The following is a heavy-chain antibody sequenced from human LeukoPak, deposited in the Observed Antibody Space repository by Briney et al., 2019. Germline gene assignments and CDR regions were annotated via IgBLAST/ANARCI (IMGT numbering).Heavy chain of an antibody. CDR2: IRYDGSNK. J-gene: IGHJ4*02. Sequence: GGSLRLSCAASGFTFSSYGMHWVRQAPGKGLEWVAFIRYDGSNKYYADSVKGRFTISRDNSKNTLYLQMNSLRAEDTAVYYCAKDRSYYGSGSYVFDYWGQGTLVTVSS. V-gene: IGHV3-30*02. D-gene: IGHD3-10*01. CDR3: AKDRSYYGSGSYVFDY. CDR1: GFTFSSYG.